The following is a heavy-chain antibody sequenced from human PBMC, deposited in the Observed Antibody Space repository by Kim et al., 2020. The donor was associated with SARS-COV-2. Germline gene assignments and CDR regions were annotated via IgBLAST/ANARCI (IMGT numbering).Heavy chain of an antibody. D-gene: IGHD1-1*01. CDR2: IYYSGST. J-gene: IGHJ4*02. Sequence: SETLSLTCTVSGGSISSYYWSWIRQPPGKGLEWLGYIYYSGSTNYNPSLKSRVTISVDTSKNQFSLKLSSVTAADTALYYCARVGERQGGYYFDYWGQGTLVTVSS. CDR1: GGSISSYY. CDR3: ARVGERQGGYYFDY. V-gene: IGHV4-59*01.